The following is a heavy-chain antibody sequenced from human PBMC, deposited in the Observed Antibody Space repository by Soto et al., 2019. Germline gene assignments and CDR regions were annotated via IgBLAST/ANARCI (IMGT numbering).Heavy chain of an antibody. V-gene: IGHV3-43*01. CDR2: ISWNGGSS. J-gene: IGHJ6*02. CDR3: AKKIEGQGWGGGDV. D-gene: IGHD3-16*01. CDR1: GFSFGSYT. Sequence: EEQLVESGGAVVQPGGSLRLSCEASGFSFGSYTMHWVRQAPGKGLEWVSLISWNGGSSFYADSVKGRFTISRDNSKDSLYLQMNNLGPENRALYFCAKKIEGQGWGGGDVWGHGTTVTVSS.